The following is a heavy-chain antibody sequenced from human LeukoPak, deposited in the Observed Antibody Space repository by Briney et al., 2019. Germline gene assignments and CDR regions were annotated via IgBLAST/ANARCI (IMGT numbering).Heavy chain of an antibody. Sequence: PGGSLRLSCAASGLTFSSYAMHWVRQAPGKGLEWVAVISFDGSNKYYADSVKGRFTISRDNSKNTLYLQMNSPRAEDTAVYYCARDEGHYYGSGSYSTALDYWGQGTLVTVSS. J-gene: IGHJ4*02. V-gene: IGHV3-30-3*01. CDR2: ISFDGSNK. D-gene: IGHD3-10*01. CDR1: GLTFSSYA. CDR3: ARDEGHYYGSGSYSTALDY.